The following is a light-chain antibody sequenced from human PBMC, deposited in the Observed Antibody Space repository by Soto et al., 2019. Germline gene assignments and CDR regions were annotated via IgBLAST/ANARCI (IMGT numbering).Light chain of an antibody. J-gene: IGKJ4*01. V-gene: IGKV3-15*01. CDR3: QQYKAHPPT. Sequence: ETVMTQSPATLSVSPGERATLSCRASQSISSDLAWYQQKPGQAPRLLIYGASTTATGIPGRFSGSGSGREFTLTISSLQSEDFATYYCQQYKAHPPTFGGGSKVQI. CDR2: GAS. CDR1: QSISSD.